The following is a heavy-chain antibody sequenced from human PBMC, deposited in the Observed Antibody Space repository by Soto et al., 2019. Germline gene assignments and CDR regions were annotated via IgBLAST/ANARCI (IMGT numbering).Heavy chain of an antibody. CDR2: INAGNGNT. D-gene: IGHD5-18*01. J-gene: IGHJ4*02. CDR1: GYTFTSYA. CDR3: AKGDTAMLWPFDY. V-gene: IGHV1-3*01. Sequence: GASVKVSCKASGYTFTSYAIHWVRQAPGQRLEWMGWINAGNGNTKYSQKLQGRVTFTRDTSASTAYMELSSLRSEDTAVYYCAKGDTAMLWPFDYWGQGTLVTVSS.